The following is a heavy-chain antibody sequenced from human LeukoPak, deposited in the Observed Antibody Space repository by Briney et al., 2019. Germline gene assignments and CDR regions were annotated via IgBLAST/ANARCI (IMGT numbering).Heavy chain of an antibody. CDR3: ARGAEAETSPLDF. D-gene: IGHD6-13*01. CDR2: INPKSGGT. CDR1: GYNFRDYY. J-gene: IGHJ4*02. V-gene: IGHV1-2*02. Sequence: ASVKVSCKASGYNFRDYYMHWVRQAPGQGLEWLGWINPKSGGTDYAQQFQGRVTMTRDTSSSTDYLEVRSLRSDDTAVYYCARGAEAETSPLDFWGQGTPATVSS.